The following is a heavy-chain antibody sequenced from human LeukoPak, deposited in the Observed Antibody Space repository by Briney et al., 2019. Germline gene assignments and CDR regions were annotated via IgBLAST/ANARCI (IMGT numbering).Heavy chain of an antibody. V-gene: IGHV3-23*01. Sequence: HAGGSLRLSCAASGFTFSSYAMSWVRQAPGTGLEWVSAISGGGGDTYHADSVKGRFTISRDNSKNTLYLQMNGLRAEDTAVYYCAKGLWFGANNWFDPWGQGTLVTVSS. CDR3: AKGLWFGANNWFDP. CDR1: GFTFSSYA. CDR2: ISGGGGDT. D-gene: IGHD3-10*01. J-gene: IGHJ5*02.